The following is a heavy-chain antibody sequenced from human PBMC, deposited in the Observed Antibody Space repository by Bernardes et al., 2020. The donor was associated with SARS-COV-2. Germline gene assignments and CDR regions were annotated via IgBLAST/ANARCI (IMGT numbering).Heavy chain of an antibody. CDR2: VYHIGST. J-gene: IGHJ4*02. CDR1: GGSITNSY. Sequence: LSLTCTVSGGSITNSYWSWIRQPPGKGLEWIGYVYHIGSTSYNPSLKSRVTISRDTSNSQFSLRLRSVTAADTALYYCARDPGLFFTGSFYSWGQGMLVTVSS. V-gene: IGHV4-59*01. CDR3: ARDPGLFFTGSFYS.